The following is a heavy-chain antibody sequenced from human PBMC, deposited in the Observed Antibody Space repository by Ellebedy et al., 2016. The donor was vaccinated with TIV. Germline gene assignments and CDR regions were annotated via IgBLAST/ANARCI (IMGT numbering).Heavy chain of an antibody. CDR2: VYYSGGT. Sequence: SETLSLTSTVSGGSVSSGSYYWSWIRQPPGKGLEWTGYVYYSGGTNYDPSLKSRVTISVDTSTNQISLRLTSVTAADTAVYYCARVGTELVTVEEYYYYMDVWGKGTTVTVSS. V-gene: IGHV4-61*01. CDR3: ARVGTELVTVEEYYYYMDV. J-gene: IGHJ6*03. D-gene: IGHD3-9*01. CDR1: GGSVSSGSYY.